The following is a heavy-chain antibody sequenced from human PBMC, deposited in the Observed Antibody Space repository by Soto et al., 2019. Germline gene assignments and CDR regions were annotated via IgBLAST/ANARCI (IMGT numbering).Heavy chain of an antibody. V-gene: IGHV3-53*01. CDR3: ARYWTGDNYYDL. CDR2: IYRDDNT. D-gene: IGHD2-8*02. Sequence: DVQLVESGGGLIQPGGSLRLSCAASGITATNGHMSWVRQAPGKGLEWVSVIYRDDNTYYADSEKGRFTISRDTSKNTVYHQMNSLRAEDTVVGYCARYWTGDNYYDLWDQGSLVTVSS. J-gene: IGHJ4*02. CDR1: GITATNGH.